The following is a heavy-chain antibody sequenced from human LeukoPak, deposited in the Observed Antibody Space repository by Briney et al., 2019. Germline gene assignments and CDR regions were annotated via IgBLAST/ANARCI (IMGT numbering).Heavy chain of an antibody. CDR3: ARAFSGSGSYYSEMLYYYYYMDV. V-gene: IGHV4-59*01. CDR2: IYYSGNT. Sequence: SETLSLTCAVYGGSFSGYYWSWIRQPPGKGLEWIGYIYYSGNTKYNPSLKSRVTISVDTSKNQISLKLNSVTAADTAVYYCARAFSGSGSYYSEMLYYYYYMDVWGXXTTVTISS. J-gene: IGHJ6*03. D-gene: IGHD3-10*01. CDR1: GGSFSGYY.